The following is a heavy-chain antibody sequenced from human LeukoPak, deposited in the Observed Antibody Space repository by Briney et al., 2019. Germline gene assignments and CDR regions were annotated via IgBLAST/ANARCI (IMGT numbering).Heavy chain of an antibody. CDR2: IKQDGSEK. CDR1: GFTFSSYW. V-gene: IGHV3-7*01. D-gene: IGHD4-17*01. CDR3: ARIPNDPYGDYGWFDP. Sequence: GGSLRLSCAASGFTFSSYWMSWVRQAPGKGLEWVANIKQDGSEKYYVDSVKGRFTISRDNAKNSLYLQMNSLRAADTAVYYCARIPNDPYGDYGWFDPWGQGTLVTVSS. J-gene: IGHJ5*02.